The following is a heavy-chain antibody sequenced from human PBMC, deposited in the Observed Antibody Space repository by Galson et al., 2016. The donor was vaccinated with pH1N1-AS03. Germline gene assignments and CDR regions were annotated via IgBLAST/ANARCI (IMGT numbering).Heavy chain of an antibody. J-gene: IGHJ3*02. CDR3: ARGWRENSFDM. CDR2: ISTSGTPI. CDR1: GFSLSDYS. D-gene: IGHD2/OR15-2a*01. Sequence: SLRLSCAASGFSLSDYSMDWVRQTPGRGLEWLSFISTSGTPIYYADSVKGRFTISRDNAKNSLYLQMNSLRAEDTAVYYCARGWRENSFDMWGQGTMVTVSS. V-gene: IGHV3-48*04.